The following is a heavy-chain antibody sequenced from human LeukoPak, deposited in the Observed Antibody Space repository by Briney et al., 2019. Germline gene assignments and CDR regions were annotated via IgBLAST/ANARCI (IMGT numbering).Heavy chain of an antibody. Sequence: PGGSLRLSCAASGFTFSSYAMTWVRQAPGKGLEWVSGISAGGGSTYYADSVKGRFTISRHNSKNTLYLQMNSLRAEDTAIYYCAKAVVGVAAIVYWGQGTLVTVSS. D-gene: IGHD2-15*01. CDR3: AKAVVGVAAIVY. CDR1: GFTFSSYA. V-gene: IGHV3-23*01. J-gene: IGHJ4*02. CDR2: ISAGGGST.